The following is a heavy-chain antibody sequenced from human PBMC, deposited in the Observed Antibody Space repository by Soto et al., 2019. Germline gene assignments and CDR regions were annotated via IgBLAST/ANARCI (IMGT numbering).Heavy chain of an antibody. CDR1: GFTFSSYA. V-gene: IGHV3-23*01. CDR2: ISGGGGST. J-gene: IGHJ6*02. Sequence: PGGSLRLSCAASGFTFSSYAMSWVRRAPGKGLEWVSLISGGGGSTYYADSVKGRFTISRDNSKNTLYLQMNSLRAEDTAVYYCAREGFWSGYYSSYYYYGMDVWGQGTTVTVSS. D-gene: IGHD3-3*01. CDR3: AREGFWSGYYSSYYYYGMDV.